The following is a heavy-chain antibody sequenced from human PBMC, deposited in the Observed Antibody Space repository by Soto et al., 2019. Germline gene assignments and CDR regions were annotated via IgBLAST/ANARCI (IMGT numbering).Heavy chain of an antibody. CDR2: INPNSGGT. CDR1: GYTFTGYY. D-gene: IGHD2-15*01. J-gene: IGHJ4*02. CDR3: ARSGLGGLYYFDY. Sequence: ASVKVSCKASGYTFTGYYMHWVRQAPGQGLEWKGWINPNSGGTNYAQKYQGWVTMTRDTSISTAYMELSRLRSDDTAVYYYARSGLGGLYYFDYWGQGTLVTVS. V-gene: IGHV1-2*04.